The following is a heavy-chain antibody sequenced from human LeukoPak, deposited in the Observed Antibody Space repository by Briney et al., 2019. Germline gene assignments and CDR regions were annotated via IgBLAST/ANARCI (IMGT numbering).Heavy chain of an antibody. CDR3: ARHRLRYLDWLSHAKYYYGMDV. Sequence: GESLKISCKGSGYSFTSYWIGWVRQMPGKGLEWMGIIYPGDSDTRYSPSFQGQVTISADKSISTAYLQWSSLKASDTAMYYCARHRLRYLDWLSHAKYYYGMDVWGQGTTVTVSS. J-gene: IGHJ6*02. D-gene: IGHD3-9*01. CDR1: GYSFTSYW. V-gene: IGHV5-51*01. CDR2: IYPGDSDT.